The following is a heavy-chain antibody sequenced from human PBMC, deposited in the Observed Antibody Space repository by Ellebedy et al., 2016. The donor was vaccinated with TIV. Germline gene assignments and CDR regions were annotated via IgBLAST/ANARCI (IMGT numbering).Heavy chain of an antibody. V-gene: IGHV3-21*01. CDR2: ISSSSSYI. D-gene: IGHD2-21*02. CDR1: GFTFSSYS. Sequence: GESLKISCAASGFTFSSYSMNWVRQAPGKGLEWVSSISSSSSYIYYADSVKGRFTISRDNAKNSLYLQMNSLRAEDTAVYYCARDGTPDCGGDCYDYYYYGMDVWGQGTTVTVSS. CDR3: ARDGTPDCGGDCYDYYYYGMDV. J-gene: IGHJ6*02.